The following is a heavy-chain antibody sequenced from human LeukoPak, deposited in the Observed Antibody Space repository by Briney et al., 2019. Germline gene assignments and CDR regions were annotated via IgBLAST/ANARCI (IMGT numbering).Heavy chain of an antibody. CDR2: IYYTGST. CDR3: AREVAMIRGVKNWFDR. Sequence: PSETLSLTCTVSGGSISSSNYYWGWIRQPPGKGLEWIGSIYYTGSTYYNPSLKSRVTISVDTSKNQFSLQLNSVTPEDTAMYYCAREVAMIRGVKNWFDRWGQGTLVTVSS. D-gene: IGHD3-10*01. V-gene: IGHV4-39*07. CDR1: GGSISSSNYY. J-gene: IGHJ5*02.